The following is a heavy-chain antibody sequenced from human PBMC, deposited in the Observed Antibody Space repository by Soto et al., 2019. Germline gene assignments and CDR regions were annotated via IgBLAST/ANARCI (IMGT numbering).Heavy chain of an antibody. CDR3: AKDIYDFWSGYYTSGGGMDV. J-gene: IGHJ6*02. V-gene: IGHV3-23*01. CDR2: ISGSGGST. CDR1: GFTFSSYA. D-gene: IGHD3-3*01. Sequence: GGSLRLSCAASGFTFSSYAMSWVRQAPGKGLEWVSAISGSGGSTYYADSVKGRFTISRDNSKNTLYLQMNSLRAEDTAVYYCAKDIYDFWSGYYTSGGGMDVWGQGTTVTVSS.